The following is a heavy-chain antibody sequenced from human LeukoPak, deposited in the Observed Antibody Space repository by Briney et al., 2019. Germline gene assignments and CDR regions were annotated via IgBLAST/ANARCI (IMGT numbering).Heavy chain of an antibody. V-gene: IGHV4-34*01. CDR2: INHSGST. CDR1: GGSFSGYY. Sequence: SETLSLTCAVYGGSFSGYYWSWIRQPPGKGLEWIGEINHSGSTNYNPSLKSRVTISVDTSKNQFSLKLSSVTAADTAVYYCARGSQSRTYYFDYWGQGTLVTVSS. J-gene: IGHJ4*02. D-gene: IGHD1-1*01. CDR3: ARGSQSRTYYFDY.